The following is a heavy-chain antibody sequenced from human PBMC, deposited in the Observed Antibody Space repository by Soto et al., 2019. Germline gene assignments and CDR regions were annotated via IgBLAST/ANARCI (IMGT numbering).Heavy chain of an antibody. CDR1: GGSISTSRSY. V-gene: IGHV4-39*01. CDR2: IFYSGST. D-gene: IGHD2-21*01. Sequence: QLQLLESGPGLVKASETLSLTCSVSGGSISTSRSYWAWIRQPPGKGLEWLANIFYSGSTFYTPFLASRISVSIVTSKSEFSLKWRSVTAADTAVYYCARQPTTGDTDLWFDPWGQGTLVTVSS. CDR3: ARQPTTGDTDLWFDP. J-gene: IGHJ5*02.